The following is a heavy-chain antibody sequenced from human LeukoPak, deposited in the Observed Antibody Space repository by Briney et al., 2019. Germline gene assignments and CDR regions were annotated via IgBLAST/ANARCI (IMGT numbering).Heavy chain of an antibody. CDR3: ARELGDRGAGSFDY. D-gene: IGHD1-14*01. Sequence: SETLSLTCTVSGGPISSGDYYWSWIRQPPGKGLEWIGYIYYSGSTYYNPSLKSRVTISVDTSKNQFSLKLSSVTAADTAVYYCARELGDRGAGSFDYWGQGTLVTVSS. CDR2: IYYSGST. J-gene: IGHJ4*02. CDR1: GGPISSGDYY. V-gene: IGHV4-30-4*01.